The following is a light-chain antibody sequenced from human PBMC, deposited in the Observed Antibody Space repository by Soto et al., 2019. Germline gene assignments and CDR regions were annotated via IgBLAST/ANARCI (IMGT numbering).Light chain of an antibody. Sequence: DIQMTQSPSTLSASVGDRVTITCRASQSSSSWLAWYQQKPGKAPKLLIYDAPSLESGVPSRFSGSGSGTEFTLTISSLQPDDVATYYCQQYNSYPWTFGQGTKVEIK. CDR1: QSSSSW. CDR2: DAP. V-gene: IGKV1-5*01. J-gene: IGKJ1*01. CDR3: QQYNSYPWT.